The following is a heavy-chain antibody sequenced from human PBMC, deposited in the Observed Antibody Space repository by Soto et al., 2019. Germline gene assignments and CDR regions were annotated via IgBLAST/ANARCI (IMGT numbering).Heavy chain of an antibody. J-gene: IGHJ4*02. CDR3: ARMAYYDILTGYSYFDY. D-gene: IGHD3-9*01. CDR2: IYYSGST. V-gene: IGHV4-59*08. Sequence: SETLSLTWTVSGGSISSYYWSWIRQPPGKGLEWIGYIYYSGSTNYNPSLKSRVTISVDTSKNQFSLKLSSVTAADTAVYYCARMAYYDILTGYSYFDYWGQGTLVTVSS. CDR1: GGSISSYY.